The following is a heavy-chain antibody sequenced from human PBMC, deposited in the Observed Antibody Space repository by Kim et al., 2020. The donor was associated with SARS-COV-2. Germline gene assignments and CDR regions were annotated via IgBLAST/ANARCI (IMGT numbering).Heavy chain of an antibody. CDR2: IYYSGST. CDR3: ARGSNYYDSSGPNPWFDP. Sequence: SETLSLTCTVSGGSISSYYWSWIRQPPGKGLEWIGYIYYSGSTNYNPSLKSRVTISVDTSKNQFSLKLSSVTAADTAVYYCARGSNYYDSSGPNPWFDPWGQGTLATVSS. V-gene: IGHV4-59*13. D-gene: IGHD3-22*01. CDR1: GGSISSYY. J-gene: IGHJ5*02.